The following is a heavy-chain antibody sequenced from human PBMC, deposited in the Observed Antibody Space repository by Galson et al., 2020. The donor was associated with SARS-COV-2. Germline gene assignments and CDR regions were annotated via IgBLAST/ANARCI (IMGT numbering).Heavy chain of an antibody. J-gene: IGHJ6*02. D-gene: IGHD3-3*01. Sequence: ASVKVSCKASGYNFMDYYVHWVRQAPGQGLEWVGWINHYSGDTHYAEKFQGRVTMTSDTSSKTAYMDLSSLRFDDTAMYYCARSTFLSNAMEDWGQGTTVTVS. CDR2: INHYSGDT. V-gene: IGHV1-2*02. CDR1: GYNFMDYY. CDR3: ARSTFLSNAMED.